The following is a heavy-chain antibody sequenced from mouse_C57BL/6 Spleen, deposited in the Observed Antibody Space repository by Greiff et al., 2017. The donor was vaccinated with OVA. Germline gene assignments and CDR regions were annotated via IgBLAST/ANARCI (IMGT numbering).Heavy chain of an antibody. J-gene: IGHJ1*03. CDR2: INPNNGGT. Sequence: VQLQQSGPELVKPGASVKISCKASGYTFTDYYMNWVKQSHGKSLEWIGDINPNNGGTSYNQKFKGKATLTVDKSSSTAYMELRSLTSEDSAVYYCARWGLRYWYFDVWGTGTTVTVSS. D-gene: IGHD2-2*01. CDR1: GYTFTDYY. V-gene: IGHV1-26*01. CDR3: ARWGLRYWYFDV.